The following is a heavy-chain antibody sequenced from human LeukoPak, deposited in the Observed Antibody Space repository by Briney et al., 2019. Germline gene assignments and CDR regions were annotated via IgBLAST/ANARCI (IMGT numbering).Heavy chain of an antibody. V-gene: IGHV1-2*02. J-gene: IGHJ4*02. D-gene: IGHD1-26*01. CDR1: GYTFTGYY. Sequence: APVKVSCKASGYTFTGYYMHWVRQAPGQGLEWMGWINPNSGGTNYAQKFQGRVTMTRDTSISTAYMELSRLRSDDTAVYYCARDLRWELLDFDYWGQGTLVTVSS. CDR2: INPNSGGT. CDR3: ARDLRWELLDFDY.